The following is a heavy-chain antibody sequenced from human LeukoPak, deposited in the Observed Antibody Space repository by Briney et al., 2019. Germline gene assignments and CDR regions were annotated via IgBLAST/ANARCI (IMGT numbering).Heavy chain of an antibody. D-gene: IGHD3-22*01. J-gene: IGHJ5*02. CDR3: ARVWRDYYYDKNWFDP. CDR2: IYYSGST. Sequence: SEALSLTCTVSGGSISSYYWSWIRQPPGKGLEWIGYIYYSGSTNYNPSLKSRVTTSVDTSKNQFSLKLSSVTAADTAVYYCARVWRDYYYDKNWFDPWGQGTLVTVSS. CDR1: GGSISSYY. V-gene: IGHV4-59*01.